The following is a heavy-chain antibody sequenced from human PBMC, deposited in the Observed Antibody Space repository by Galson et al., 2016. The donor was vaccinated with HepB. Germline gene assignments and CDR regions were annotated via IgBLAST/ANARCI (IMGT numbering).Heavy chain of an antibody. CDR3: ARDESCAFDL. V-gene: IGHV3-48*02. CDR2: IRATGAGT. J-gene: IGHJ2*01. D-gene: IGHD3-16*01. CDR1: GFTFSNYP. Sequence: SLRLSCAASGFTFSNYPMNWVRQAPGKGLEWLSNIRATGAGTYYADSVKGRFTISRDNAKNSLYLHMNSLRDDDTAVYYCARDESCAFDLWGRGILVTVSS.